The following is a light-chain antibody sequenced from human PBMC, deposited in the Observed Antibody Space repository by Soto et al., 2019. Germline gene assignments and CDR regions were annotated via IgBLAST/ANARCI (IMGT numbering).Light chain of an antibody. J-gene: IGKJ4*01. CDR1: RSLLFSDGKTF. Sequence: VVLTQSPLSLTVTLGQPASVSCRSSRSLLFSDGKTFLTWFHQRPGQAPRRLIYEVSNRDSGVPDRFSGSGSGTDFTLKISRVEAEDVGLYYCMQGTHWPLTFGGGTKV. CDR2: EVS. V-gene: IGKV2-30*01. CDR3: MQGTHWPLT.